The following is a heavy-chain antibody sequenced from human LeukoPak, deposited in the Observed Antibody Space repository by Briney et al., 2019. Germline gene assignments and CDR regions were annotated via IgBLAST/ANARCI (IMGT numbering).Heavy chain of an antibody. Sequence: GGSLRLSCTASGFTFTNFAMSWVRQAPGKGLEWVSSMSGVGVSTYYADSVKGRFTISRDNSKNTLYLQMHSLRAEDTAVYYCAKVRTGHYFDYWGQGTLVTVSS. CDR2: MSGVGVST. CDR3: AKVRTGHYFDY. V-gene: IGHV3-23*01. J-gene: IGHJ4*02. CDR1: GFTFTNFA. D-gene: IGHD3/OR15-3a*01.